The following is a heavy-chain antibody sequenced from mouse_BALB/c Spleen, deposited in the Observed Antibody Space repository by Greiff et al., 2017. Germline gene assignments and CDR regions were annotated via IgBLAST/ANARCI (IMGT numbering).Heavy chain of an antibody. Sequence: EVKVVESGGGLVQPGGSLKLSCAASGFTFSSYTMSWVRQTPEKRLEWVAYISNGGGSTYYPDTVKGRFTISRDNAKNTLYLQMSSLKSEDTAMYYCARRDGNYWFAYWGQGTLVTVSA. J-gene: IGHJ3*01. CDR2: ISNGGGST. CDR1: GFTFSSYT. D-gene: IGHD2-1*01. V-gene: IGHV5-12-2*01. CDR3: ARRDGNYWFAY.